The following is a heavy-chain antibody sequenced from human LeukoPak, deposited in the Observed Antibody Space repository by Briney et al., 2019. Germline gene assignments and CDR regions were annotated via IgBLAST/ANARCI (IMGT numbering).Heavy chain of an antibody. V-gene: IGHV4-59*01. Sequence: MSSETLSLTCTVSGGSISSYYWSWIRQPPGKGLEWIGYIYYSGSTNYNPSLKSRVTISVDTSKNQFSLKLSSVTAADTAVYYCARGVFLGAHMSVSEGGDAFDIWGQGTMVTVSS. J-gene: IGHJ3*02. CDR3: ARGVFLGAHMSVSEGGDAFDI. CDR2: IYYSGST. D-gene: IGHD1-26*01. CDR1: GGSISSYY.